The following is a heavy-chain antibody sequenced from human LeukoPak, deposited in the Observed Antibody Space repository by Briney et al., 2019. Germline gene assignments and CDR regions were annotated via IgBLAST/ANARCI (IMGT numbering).Heavy chain of an antibody. Sequence: PGGSLRLSCTASGITFGDYAMSWFRQAPGKGLEWVGFIRSKAYGGTTEYAASVKGRFTISRDDSKSIAYLQMNSLKTEDTAVYYCTRGGYSGSYYVNYWGQGTLVTVSS. J-gene: IGHJ4*02. CDR2: IRSKAYGGTT. V-gene: IGHV3-49*03. D-gene: IGHD1-26*01. CDR3: TRGGYSGSYYVNY. CDR1: GITFGDYA.